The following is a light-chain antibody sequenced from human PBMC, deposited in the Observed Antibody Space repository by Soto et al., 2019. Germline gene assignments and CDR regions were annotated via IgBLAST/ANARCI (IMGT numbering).Light chain of an antibody. CDR2: EVS. V-gene: IGLV2-23*02. CDR3: CSYAGSSTFSV. Sequence: QSVLTQPASVSGSPGQSITISCTGTSSDVGSYNLVSWYQHHPGKAPKLMIYEVSKRPSGVSNRFSGSKSGNTASLTISGLQAEDEADYYCCSYAGSSTFSVFGTGTQLTVL. J-gene: IGLJ7*01. CDR1: SSDVGSYNL.